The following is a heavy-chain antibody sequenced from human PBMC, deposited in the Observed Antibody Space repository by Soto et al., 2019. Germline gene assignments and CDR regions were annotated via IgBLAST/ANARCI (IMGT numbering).Heavy chain of an antibody. J-gene: IGHJ6*02. CDR3: ARGPPYYYGMDV. V-gene: IGHV4-34*01. CDR2: INHSGST. Sequence: SETLSLTCAVYGGSFSGYYWSWIRQPPGKGLEWIGEINHSGSTNYNPSLKSRVTISVDTSKNQFSLKLSSVTAADTAVYYCARGPPYYYGMDVWGQGTTVTVSS. CDR1: GGSFSGYY.